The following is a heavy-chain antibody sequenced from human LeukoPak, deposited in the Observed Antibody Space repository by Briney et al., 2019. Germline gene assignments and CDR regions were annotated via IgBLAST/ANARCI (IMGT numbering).Heavy chain of an antibody. D-gene: IGHD1-26*01. J-gene: IGHJ4*02. V-gene: IGHV3-20*04. Sequence: PGGSLRLSRAASGFTFDDYGMSWVRQAPGKGLEWVSGINWNGGSTGYADSVKGRFTISRDNAKNSLYLQMNSLRAEDTALYYCARSMYEATGFDYWGQGTLVTVSS. CDR3: ARSMYEATGFDY. CDR1: GFTFDDYG. CDR2: INWNGGST.